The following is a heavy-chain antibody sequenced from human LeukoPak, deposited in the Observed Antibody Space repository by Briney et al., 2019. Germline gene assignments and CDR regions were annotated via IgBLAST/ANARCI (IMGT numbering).Heavy chain of an antibody. D-gene: IGHD3-9*01. CDR2: INWNGGST. CDR3: ASPLRYFDPGDY. CDR1: GFTFDDYG. Sequence: GGSLRLSCAASGFTFDDYGMSWVRQAPGKGLEWVSGINWNGGSTGHADSVKGRFTISRDNAENSLYLQMNSLRAEDTAVYYCASPLRYFDPGDYWGQGTLVTVSS. J-gene: IGHJ4*02. V-gene: IGHV3-20*04.